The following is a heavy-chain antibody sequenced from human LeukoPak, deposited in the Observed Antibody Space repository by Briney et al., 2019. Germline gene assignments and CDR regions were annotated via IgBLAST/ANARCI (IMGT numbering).Heavy chain of an antibody. D-gene: IGHD4-17*01. V-gene: IGHV3-74*01. J-gene: IGHJ3*02. Sequence: GGSLTLSCPDSGFAFSTYWGHWVRQAPGKGLVWVSRINSDGSSTSYADSVKRRFTMSRDNAKNTLYLQMNSLRAGDTAVYYCTTAQGDAFDIWGQGTMVTVSS. CDR3: TTAQGDAFDI. CDR2: INSDGSST. CDR1: GFAFSTYW.